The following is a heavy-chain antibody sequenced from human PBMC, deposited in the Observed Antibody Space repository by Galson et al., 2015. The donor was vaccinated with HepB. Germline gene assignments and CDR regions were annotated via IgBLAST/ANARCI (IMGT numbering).Heavy chain of an antibody. V-gene: IGHV4-39*01. D-gene: IGHD6-19*01. J-gene: IGHJ4*02. CDR2: INYSGNT. CDR3: VRYAAGWYWGGTGPVD. CDR1: GGSISSTSYH. Sequence: LSLTCTVSGGSISSTSYHWGWIRQPPGKGLEWIGTINYSGNTHYNPFLTSRLTISVDTPENQFSLRLSSVTAADTAVYYCVRYAAGWYWGGTGPVDWGQGTLVTVSS.